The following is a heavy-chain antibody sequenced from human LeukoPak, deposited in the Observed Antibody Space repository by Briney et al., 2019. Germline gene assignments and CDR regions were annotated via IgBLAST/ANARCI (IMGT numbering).Heavy chain of an antibody. D-gene: IGHD5-18*01. CDR1: GFTFSSYA. V-gene: IGHV3-23*03. Sequence: GGSLRLSCAASGFTFSSYAMSWVRQAPGKGLEWVSVIYSDGNTYYADSVKGRFPISRDNSETIVYLQMNNLRVEDTAVYYCAGRPTGYSSGYIHWGQGTLVTVSS. J-gene: IGHJ4*02. CDR3: AGRPTGYSSGYIH. CDR2: IYSDGNT.